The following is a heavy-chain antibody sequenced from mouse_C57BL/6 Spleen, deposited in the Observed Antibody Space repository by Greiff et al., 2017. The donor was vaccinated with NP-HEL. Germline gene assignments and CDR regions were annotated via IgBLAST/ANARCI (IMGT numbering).Heavy chain of an antibody. D-gene: IGHD1-1*01. J-gene: IGHJ1*03. CDR1: GYTFTDYN. CDR2: INPNNGGT. CDR3: ARGRVSDYYGSSYEYFDV. Sequence: EVQLQQSGPELVKPGASVKIPCKASGYTFTDYNMDWVKQSHGKSLEWIGDINPNNGGTIYNQKFKGKATLTVDKSSSTAYMELRSLTSEDTAVYYCARGRVSDYYGSSYEYFDVWGTGTTVTVSS. V-gene: IGHV1-18*01.